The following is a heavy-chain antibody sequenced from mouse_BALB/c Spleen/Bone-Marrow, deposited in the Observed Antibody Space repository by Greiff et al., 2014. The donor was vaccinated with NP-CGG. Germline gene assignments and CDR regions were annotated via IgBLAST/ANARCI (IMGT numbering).Heavy chain of an antibody. Sequence: EVKLLESGAELVKPGASVKLSCTASGFNIKDTYMHWVKQRPEQGLEWIGRIDPANGNTKYDPKFQGKATITADTSSNTAYLQLSSLTSDDTAVYCCARWLRRYYAMDYWGQGTSVTVSS. D-gene: IGHD2-2*01. CDR2: IDPANGNT. J-gene: IGHJ4*01. V-gene: IGHV14-3*02. CDR1: GFNIKDTY. CDR3: ARWLRRYYAMDY.